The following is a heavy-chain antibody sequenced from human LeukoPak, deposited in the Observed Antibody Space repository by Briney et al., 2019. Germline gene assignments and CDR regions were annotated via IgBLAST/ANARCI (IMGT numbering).Heavy chain of an antibody. D-gene: IGHD1-1*01. J-gene: IGHJ6*02. CDR2: ISVTTGST. CDR3: AKVGHWSYYFGMDV. Sequence: PGGPLRLSCAASGITFSNYAMSWVRQAPGKGLEWVSGISVTTGSTFYADSVKGRFTISRDNSKSTLYLQMNSLRADDTAVYYCAKVGHWSYYFGMDVWGRGTTVTVSS. CDR1: GITFSNYA. V-gene: IGHV3-23*01.